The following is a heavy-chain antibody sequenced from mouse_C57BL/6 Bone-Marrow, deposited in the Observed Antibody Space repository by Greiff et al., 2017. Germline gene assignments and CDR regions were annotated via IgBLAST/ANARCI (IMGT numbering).Heavy chain of an antibody. CDR2: IYIGNGYT. Sequence: EVKLVESGAELVRPGSSVKMSCKTSGYTFTSYGINWVKQRPGQGLEWIGYIYIGNGYTEYTEKFKGKATLTSATSSSTAFMQLSSLTSEDSAIYFCARGYYSSSWYFAVWGTGTTVTVSS. D-gene: IGHD2-5*01. CDR3: ARGYYSSSWYFAV. J-gene: IGHJ1*03. V-gene: IGHV1-58*01. CDR1: GYTFTSYG.